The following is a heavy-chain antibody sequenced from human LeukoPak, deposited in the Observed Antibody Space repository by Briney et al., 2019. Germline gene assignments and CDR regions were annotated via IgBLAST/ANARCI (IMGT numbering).Heavy chain of an antibody. V-gene: IGHV4-34*01. CDR2: INHSGST. Sequence: PSETLSLTCAVYGGSFSGYYWSWIRQPPGKGLEWIGEINHSGSTNYNPSLKSRVTISVDKSKNQFSLKLSSVTAADTAVYYCARFNSGWQFDYWGQGTLVTVSS. D-gene: IGHD6-19*01. CDR1: GGSFSGYY. J-gene: IGHJ4*02. CDR3: ARFNSGWQFDY.